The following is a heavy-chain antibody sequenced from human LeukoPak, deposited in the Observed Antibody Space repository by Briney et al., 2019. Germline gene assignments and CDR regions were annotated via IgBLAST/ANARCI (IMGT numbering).Heavy chain of an antibody. CDR1: GGSISSYY. V-gene: IGHV4-59*12. CDR2: IYYSGST. CDR3: AREAPGGPKHFDI. D-gene: IGHD1-14*01. Sequence: SETLSLTCTVSGGSISSYYWSWIRQPPGKGLEWIGYIYYSGSTNYNPSLKSRVTISVDTSKNQFSLKLSSVTAADTAVYYCAREAPGGPKHFDIWGQGTMVTVSS. J-gene: IGHJ3*02.